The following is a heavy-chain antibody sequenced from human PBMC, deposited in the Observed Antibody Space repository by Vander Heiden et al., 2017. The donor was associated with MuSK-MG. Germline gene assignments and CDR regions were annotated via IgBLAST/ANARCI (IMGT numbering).Heavy chain of an antibody. CDR3: AKLNLNSRQTPNYMDV. V-gene: IGHV4-38-2*01. D-gene: IGHD1-1*01. CDR2: IYHSGSN. Sequence: QVQLQESGPGLVRPSETLSLTCAVSGYSISSGYYWGWIRQPPGKGLEWIGSIYHSGSNYYNPSLKSRVTISVDTSKNQFSLKLRSVTAADTAVYYCAKLNLNSRQTPNYMDVWGQGTTVTVSS. CDR1: GYSISSGYY. J-gene: IGHJ6*03.